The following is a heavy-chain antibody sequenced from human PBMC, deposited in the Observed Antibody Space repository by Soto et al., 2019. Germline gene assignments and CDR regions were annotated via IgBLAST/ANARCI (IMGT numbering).Heavy chain of an antibody. J-gene: IGHJ6*02. CDR3: ARQMGSRPSYYYYGIEG. CDR1: GYSFTSYW. Sequence: GESLQISCKGSGYSFTSYWIGWVRQMPGKGLEWMGIIYPGDSDTRYSPSFQGQVTISADKSISTAYLQWSSLKASDTAMYYCARQMGSRPSYYYYGIEGWGQGTKVTVSS. CDR2: IYPGDSDT. D-gene: IGHD2-15*01. V-gene: IGHV5-51*01.